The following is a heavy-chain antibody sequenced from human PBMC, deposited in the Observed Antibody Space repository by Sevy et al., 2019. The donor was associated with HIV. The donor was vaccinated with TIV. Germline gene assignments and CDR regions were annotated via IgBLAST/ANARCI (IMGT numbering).Heavy chain of an antibody. CDR1: GASIRTDGYY. V-gene: IGHV4-39*01. J-gene: IGHJ5*02. D-gene: IGHD1-26*01. CDR2: IYYSGST. CDR3: ARNGTSDAGLVEPGLPVKPPTWGRYKWFDP. Sequence: SETLSLTCTVSGASIRTDGYYWGWIRQPPGKGPEWLGSIYYSGSTHFNPSLKSRLSMSVDMSKNQFFLKLSSVTAADTDVYYCARNGTSDAGLVEPGLPVKPPTWGRYKWFDPWGRGTLVTVSS.